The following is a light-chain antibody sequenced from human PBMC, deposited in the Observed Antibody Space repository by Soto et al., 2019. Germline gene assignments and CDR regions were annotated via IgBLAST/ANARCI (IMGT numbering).Light chain of an antibody. Sequence: QSALTQPRSVSGSPGQSVTISCTGTSSDVGGYNYVSWYQQHPGKAPKLMIYDVSKRPSGVPDRFSGSKSGNTASLTISGLQAEDEADYYCQSYDSSLIGSVFGGGTQLTVL. CDR3: QSYDSSLIGSV. CDR2: DVS. J-gene: IGLJ2*01. CDR1: SSDVGGYNY. V-gene: IGLV2-11*01.